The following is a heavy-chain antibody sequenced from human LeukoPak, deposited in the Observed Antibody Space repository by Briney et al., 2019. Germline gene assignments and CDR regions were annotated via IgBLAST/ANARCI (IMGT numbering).Heavy chain of an antibody. CDR2: IYPGDSDT. D-gene: IGHD2-2*01. V-gene: IGHV5-51*01. CDR3: ARQVVVVPAAWMGDAFDI. Sequence: PGASLKISFKGSGYRFTSYWIGWVRPMPGKGLEWMGIIYPGDSDTRYSPSFQGQVTISADKSISTAYLQWSSLKASDTAMYYCARQVVVVPAAWMGDAFDIWGQGTMGTVSS. CDR1: GYRFTSYW. J-gene: IGHJ3*02.